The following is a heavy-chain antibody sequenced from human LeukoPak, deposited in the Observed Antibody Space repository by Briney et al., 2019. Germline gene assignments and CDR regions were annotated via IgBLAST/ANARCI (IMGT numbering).Heavy chain of an antibody. J-gene: IGHJ6*02. CDR2: IRSKAYGGTT. CDR1: GFTFGDYA. Sequence: GGSLRLSCTASGFTFGDYAMSWVRQAPGKGLEWVGFIRSKAYGGTTEYAASVKGRFTISRDDSKSIAYLQMNSLKTEDTAIYYCAKAPTYGLDVWGQGTTVTVSS. V-gene: IGHV3-49*04. CDR3: AKAPTYGLDV.